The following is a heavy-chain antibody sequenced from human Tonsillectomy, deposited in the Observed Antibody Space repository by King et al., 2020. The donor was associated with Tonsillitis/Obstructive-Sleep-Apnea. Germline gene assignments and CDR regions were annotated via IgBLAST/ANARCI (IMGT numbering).Heavy chain of an antibody. V-gene: IGHV3-53*04. Sequence: VQLVESGGGLVQPGGSLRLSCAASGLTVSNNYMTWVRQAPGKGLEWVAVIYSGGSTSYADSVKGRFTISGHNSKNTLYLQMNSLRTEDTAVYYCARDLTGTPGYWGQGTLVTVSS. J-gene: IGHJ4*02. CDR2: IYSGGST. CDR1: GLTVSNNY. CDR3: ARDLTGTPGY. D-gene: IGHD1-20*01.